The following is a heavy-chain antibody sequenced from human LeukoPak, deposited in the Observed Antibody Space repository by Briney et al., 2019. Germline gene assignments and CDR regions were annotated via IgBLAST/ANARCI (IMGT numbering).Heavy chain of an antibody. CDR3: ARFTYYYDSSGYSTT. D-gene: IGHD3-22*01. J-gene: IGHJ5*02. Sequence: SETLSLTCTVSGGSISSSSYYWGWIRQPPGKGLEWIGSIYYSGSTYYNPSLKSRVTISVDTSKNQFSLKLSSVTAADTAVYYCARFTYYYDSSGYSTTWGQGTLVTVSS. V-gene: IGHV4-39*07. CDR1: GGSISSSSYY. CDR2: IYYSGST.